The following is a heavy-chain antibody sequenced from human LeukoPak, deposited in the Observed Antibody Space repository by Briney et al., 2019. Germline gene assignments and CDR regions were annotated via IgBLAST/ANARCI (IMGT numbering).Heavy chain of an antibody. V-gene: IGHV1-8*01. CDR1: GYTFTSYD. CDR3: ARRMHLYGSGSYFVY. J-gene: IGHJ4*02. CDR2: MDPNSGNT. D-gene: IGHD3-10*01. Sequence: ASVKVSCKASGYTFTSYDINWVRQATGQGLEWMGWMDPNSGNTGYAQKFQGRVTMTRNTSISTAYMELSSLRSEDTAVYYCARRMHLYGSGSYFVYWGQGTLVTVSS.